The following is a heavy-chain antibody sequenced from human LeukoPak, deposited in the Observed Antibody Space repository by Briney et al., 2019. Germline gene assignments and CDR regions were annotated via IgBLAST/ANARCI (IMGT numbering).Heavy chain of an antibody. CDR3: VRRGLVPAFDI. CDR2: VNSDGNIT. Sequence: GGSLRLSCAASGFTFSSYWMHWVRQAPGKGLVWLSRVNSDGNITTYADSVRGRFTISRDNAKNTLYLQMNSLGAEDTAVYYSVRRGLVPAFDIWGQGTMVTVTS. V-gene: IGHV3-74*01. J-gene: IGHJ3*02. CDR1: GFTFSSYW. D-gene: IGHD3-10*02.